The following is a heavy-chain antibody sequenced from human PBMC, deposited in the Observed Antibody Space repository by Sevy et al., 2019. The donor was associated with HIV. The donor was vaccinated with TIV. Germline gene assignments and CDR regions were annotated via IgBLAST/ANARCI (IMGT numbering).Heavy chain of an antibody. D-gene: IGHD3-22*01. CDR3: AAEGIVVDDAFDI. V-gene: IGHV1-2*04. CDR2: INPNSGGT. Sequence: ASVKVSCKASGYTFTGYYMHWVRQAPGQGLGWMGWINPNSGGTNYAQKFQGWVTMTRDTSISTAYMELSRLRSDDTAVYYCAAEGIVVDDAFDIWGQGTMVTVSS. J-gene: IGHJ3*02. CDR1: GYTFTGYY.